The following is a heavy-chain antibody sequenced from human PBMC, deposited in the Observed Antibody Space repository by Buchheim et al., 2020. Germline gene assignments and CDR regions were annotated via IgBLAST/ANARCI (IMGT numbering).Heavy chain of an antibody. J-gene: IGHJ6*02. CDR1: DFIFSSYW. D-gene: IGHD2-15*01. CDR2: INTDGRTT. Sequence: EVQLVESGGGLVQPGGSLRLSCAVSDFIFSSYWMHWVRHVPGKGLVWFSRINTDGRTTTYADSVQGRFTVSRDNATTTLYLEMNRLRVEDTAVYYCARAPDWGGGSCNSYHYYGMDVWGQGT. V-gene: IGHV3-74*01. CDR3: ARAPDWGGGSCNSYHYYGMDV.